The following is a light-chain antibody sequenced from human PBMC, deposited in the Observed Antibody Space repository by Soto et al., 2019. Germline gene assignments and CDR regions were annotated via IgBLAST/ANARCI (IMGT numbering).Light chain of an antibody. CDR3: QQYNNWPLT. V-gene: IGKV3-15*01. CDR1: QSVSSN. CDR2: GAS. Sequence: VMTQSPAILSVSPGERAALSCGASQSVSSNLAWYQQKPGQAPRLLIYGASTRATGIPARFSGSGSGTEFTLTISSLQSEDFAVYYCQQYNNWPLTFGPGTKVDIK. J-gene: IGKJ3*01.